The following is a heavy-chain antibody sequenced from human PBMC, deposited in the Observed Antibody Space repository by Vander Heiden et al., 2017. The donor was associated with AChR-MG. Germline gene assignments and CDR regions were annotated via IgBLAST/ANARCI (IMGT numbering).Heavy chain of an antibody. CDR2: IWYDGSNK. CDR1: GFPFSSYG. Sequence: QVQLVESGGGVVQPGRSLRLSCAASGFPFSSYGMHWVRQAPGKGLEWVAVIWYDGSNKYYADSVKGRFTISRDNSKNTLYLQMNSLRAEDTAVYYCARGAITILAFDIWGQGTMVTVSS. D-gene: IGHD3-10*01. CDR3: ARGAITILAFDI. V-gene: IGHV3-33*01. J-gene: IGHJ3*02.